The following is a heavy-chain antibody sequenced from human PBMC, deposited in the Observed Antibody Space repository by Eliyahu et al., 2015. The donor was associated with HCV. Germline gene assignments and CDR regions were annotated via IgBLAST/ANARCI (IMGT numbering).Heavy chain of an antibody. CDR2: IHYSGGT. J-gene: IGHJ5*02. D-gene: IGHD6-19*01. CDR1: GGSITTYY. V-gene: IGHV4-59*01. Sequence: QVQLQESGPGLVKPSETLSLTCTVXGGSITTYYWSWIRQPPGKGLEWIGYIHYSGGTXYLPSLKSRVTISIDTSKNQFSLNLTSVTAADTAVYYCASGGGGIAVAGTGGWFDPWGQGTLVTVSS. CDR3: ASGGGGIAVAGTGGWFDP.